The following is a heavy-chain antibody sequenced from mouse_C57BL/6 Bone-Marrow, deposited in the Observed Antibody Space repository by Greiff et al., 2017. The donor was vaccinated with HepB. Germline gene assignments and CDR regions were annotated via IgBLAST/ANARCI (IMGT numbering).Heavy chain of an antibody. CDR1: GYTFTDYY. Sequence: LKESGPELVKPGASVKISCKASGYTFTDYYINWVKQRPGQGLEWIGWIFPGSGSTYYNEKFKGKATLTVDKSSSTAYMLLSSLTSEDSAVYFCARRAYYYGSSYEYFDVWGTGTTVTVSS. D-gene: IGHD1-1*01. V-gene: IGHV1-75*01. CDR2: IFPGSGST. J-gene: IGHJ1*03. CDR3: ARRAYYYGSSYEYFDV.